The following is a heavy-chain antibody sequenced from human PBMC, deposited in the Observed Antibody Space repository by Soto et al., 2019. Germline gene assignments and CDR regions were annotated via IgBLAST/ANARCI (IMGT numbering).Heavy chain of an antibody. CDR2: INPSGGST. CDR3: ARGAARPYYYYGMDV. CDR1: GYTFTSYY. Sequence: ASVKVSCKASGYTFTSYYMHWVRQAPGQGLEWMGIINPSGGSTSYAQKLQGRVTMTTDTSTSTAYMELRSLRSDDTAVYYCARGAARPYYYYGMDVWGQGTTVTVSS. V-gene: IGHV1-46*01. D-gene: IGHD6-6*01. J-gene: IGHJ6*02.